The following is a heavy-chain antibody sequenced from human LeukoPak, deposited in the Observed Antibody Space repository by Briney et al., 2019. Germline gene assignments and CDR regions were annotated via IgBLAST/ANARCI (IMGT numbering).Heavy chain of an antibody. Sequence: SETLSLTCTVSGGSISSYYWTWIRQPPGKGLEYIGYIYYSGSTNYNPSLKSRVAISLDTSKNQFSLKLTSVTAADTAVYYCARRMDYSSGYGLDFWGQGTLVTVSS. D-gene: IGHD3-22*01. J-gene: IGHJ4*02. CDR1: GGSISSYY. CDR2: IYYSGST. CDR3: ARRMDYSSGYGLDF. V-gene: IGHV4-59*08.